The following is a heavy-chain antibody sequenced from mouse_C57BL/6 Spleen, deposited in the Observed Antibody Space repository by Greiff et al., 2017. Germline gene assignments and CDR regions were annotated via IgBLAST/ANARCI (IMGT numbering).Heavy chain of an antibody. CDR3: ARDTYYYGSSYAMDY. J-gene: IGHJ4*01. CDR2: INYDGSST. D-gene: IGHD1-1*01. Sequence: EVKLVESEGGLVQPGSSMKLSYTASGFTFSDYYMAWVRQVPEKGLEWVANINYDGSSTYYLDSLKSRFIISRDNAKNILYLQMSSLKSEDTATXYCARDTYYYGSSYAMDYWGQGTSVTVSS. V-gene: IGHV5-16*01. CDR1: GFTFSDYY.